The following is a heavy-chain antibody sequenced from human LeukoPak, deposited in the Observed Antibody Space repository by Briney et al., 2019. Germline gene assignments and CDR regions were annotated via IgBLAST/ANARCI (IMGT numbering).Heavy chain of an antibody. Sequence: TSGTLSLTCAVSGDSMSSSNWWSWVRQPPGKGLEWIGEIYHTGNTNYSPSLKGRVTISADKSKNQFSLNVTSVTAADTAVYLRGGGSEVCDYWGQGTLVTVSS. J-gene: IGHJ4*02. D-gene: IGHD5-12*01. CDR1: GDSMSSSNW. CDR2: IYHTGNT. CDR3: GGGSEVCDY. V-gene: IGHV4-4*02.